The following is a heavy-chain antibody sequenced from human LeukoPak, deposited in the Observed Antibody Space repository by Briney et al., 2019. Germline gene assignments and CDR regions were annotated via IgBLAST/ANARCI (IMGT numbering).Heavy chain of an antibody. J-gene: IGHJ3*01. Sequence: PWETLSLTCTVSGVSISSSRFYWGWPRPPPGPGLEWIGSIYYNGSKYYHPSLKSRVTISVDTSQNAFSLRLSSVTAADTAVYYCARFRGGAFDFWGRGTMVTVSS. CDR1: GVSISSSRFY. V-gene: IGHV4-39*01. CDR2: IYYNGSK. D-gene: IGHD3-16*01. CDR3: ARFRGGAFDF.